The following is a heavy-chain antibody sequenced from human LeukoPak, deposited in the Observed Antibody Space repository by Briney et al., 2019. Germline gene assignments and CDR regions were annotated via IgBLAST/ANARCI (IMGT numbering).Heavy chain of an antibody. Sequence: SQTLSLTRAISGASVSSNSAAWSWIRQSPSRGLEWLGRTYYRSKWYTGYAVSVKSRITINPDTSKNQFSLKLSSVTAADTAVYYCAKIRFLEWLLSPGGYFDYWGQGTLVTVSS. V-gene: IGHV6-1*01. CDR3: AKIRFLEWLLSPGGYFDY. CDR1: GASVSSNSAA. CDR2: TYYRSKWYT. D-gene: IGHD3-3*01. J-gene: IGHJ4*02.